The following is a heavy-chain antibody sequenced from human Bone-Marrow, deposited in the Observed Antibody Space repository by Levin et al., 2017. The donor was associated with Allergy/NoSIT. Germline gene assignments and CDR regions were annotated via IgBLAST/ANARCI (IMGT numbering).Heavy chain of an antibody. D-gene: IGHD6-13*01. J-gene: IGHJ5*02. CDR3: ARLAAAGTWWFDP. V-gene: IGHV1-18*01. CDR1: GYILTTYG. CDR2: INPYNGNT. Sequence: ASVKVSCKASGYILTTYGISWVRQAPGQGLEWMGWINPYNGNTIYAQNLQGRVTMTTDTSTSTAYMELRNLRSDDTAVYYCARLAAAGTWWFDPWGQGTLVTVSS.